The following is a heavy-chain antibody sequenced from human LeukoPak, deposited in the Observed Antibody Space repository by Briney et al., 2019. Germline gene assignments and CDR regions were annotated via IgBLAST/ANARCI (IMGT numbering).Heavy chain of an antibody. CDR3: ASMVTTLDAFDI. V-gene: IGHV3-48*04. CDR2: ISSSGSTI. Sequence: GGSLRLSCAASGFTFSSYSMNWVRQAPGKGLEWVSYISSSGSTIHYADSVKGRFTISRDNAKNSLYLRMNSPRAEDTAVYYCASMVTTLDAFDIWGQGTMVTVSS. J-gene: IGHJ3*02. CDR1: GFTFSSYS. D-gene: IGHD4-17*01.